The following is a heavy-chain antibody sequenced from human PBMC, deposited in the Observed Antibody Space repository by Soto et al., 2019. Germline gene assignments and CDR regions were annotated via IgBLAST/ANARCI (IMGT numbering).Heavy chain of an antibody. V-gene: IGHV1-3*01. D-gene: IGHD6-19*01. CDR2: INAGNGNT. CDR1: GYTFTSYA. CDR3: ARLIAVAGFWEDY. Sequence: ASVKVSCKASGYTFTSYAMHWVRQAPGQRLEWMGWINAGNGNTKYSQKFQGRVTITRDTSASTAYMELSSLRSEDTAVYYCARLIAVAGFWEDYWGQGTLVTVS. J-gene: IGHJ4*02.